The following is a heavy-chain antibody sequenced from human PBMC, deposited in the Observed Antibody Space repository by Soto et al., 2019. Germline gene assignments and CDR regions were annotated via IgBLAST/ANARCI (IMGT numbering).Heavy chain of an antibody. D-gene: IGHD2-8*01. J-gene: IGHJ5*02. CDR1: GGTFSSYA. Sequence: QVQLVQSGAEVKKPGSSVKVSCKASGGTFSSYAISWVRQAPGQGLEWMGGIIPIFGTANYAQKFQGRVTITADESTSTADMELSSLRSEDTAVYYCAVPPIVLMAANNWFDPWGQGTLVTVSS. V-gene: IGHV1-69*01. CDR2: IIPIFGTA. CDR3: AVPPIVLMAANNWFDP.